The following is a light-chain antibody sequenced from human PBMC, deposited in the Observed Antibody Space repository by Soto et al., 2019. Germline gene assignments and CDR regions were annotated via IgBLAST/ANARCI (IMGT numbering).Light chain of an antibody. V-gene: IGLV2-8*01. Sequence: QSVLTQPPSASGSPGQSVTISCTGTSSDVGGYNYVSWYQQHPGKGPKLMIYEVSKRPSGVPDRFSGAKSGNTDSLPVSGLQADDEADYYCCSYGSSDNLEFGGGTQLTVL. CDR2: EVS. CDR1: SSDVGGYNY. CDR3: CSYGSSDNLE. J-gene: IGLJ3*02.